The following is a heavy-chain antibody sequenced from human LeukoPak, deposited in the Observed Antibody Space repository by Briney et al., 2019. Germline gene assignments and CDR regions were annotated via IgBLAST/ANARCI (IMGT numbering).Heavy chain of an antibody. CDR3: ARDFRGSGTSFDY. CDR1: GFTFSSSS. CDR2: ISGSSSTR. J-gene: IGHJ4*02. V-gene: IGHV3-48*01. D-gene: IGHD1-26*01. Sequence: GGSLRLSCAASGFTFSSSSMNWVRQAPGKGLEWVSYISGSSSTRNYADSVKGRFTISRDNAKSSLYLQMHSLRAEDTAVYYCARDFRGSGTSFDYWGQGTLVTVSS.